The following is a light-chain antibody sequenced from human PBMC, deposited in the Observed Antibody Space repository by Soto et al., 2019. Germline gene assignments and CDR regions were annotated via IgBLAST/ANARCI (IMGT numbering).Light chain of an antibody. CDR3: QQSYSTPWT. J-gene: IGKJ1*01. CDR1: QSISSN. Sequence: DIQMTQSPSSLSASVGDRVTITCRARQSISSNLNWYQQKPWKAPKLLIYAASSLQSGVPSRFSGSGSGTAVTLPISSLHPEDFAAYYCQQSYSTPWTFGQGTKVEIK. V-gene: IGKV1-39*01. CDR2: AAS.